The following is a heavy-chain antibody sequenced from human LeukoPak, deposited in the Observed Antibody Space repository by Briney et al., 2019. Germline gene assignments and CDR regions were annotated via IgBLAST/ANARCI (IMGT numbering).Heavy chain of an antibody. CDR2: IYYSRST. J-gene: IGHJ4*02. CDR3: ARVSGGTHFDY. D-gene: IGHD3-16*01. CDR1: GGSISSGDYY. V-gene: IGHV4-30-4*08. Sequence: PSETLSLTCTVSGGSISSGDYYWSWIRQPPGKGLEWIGYIYYSRSTYYNPSLKSRVTISVDTSKNQFSLKLSSVTAADTAVYYCARVSGGTHFDYWGQGTLVTVSS.